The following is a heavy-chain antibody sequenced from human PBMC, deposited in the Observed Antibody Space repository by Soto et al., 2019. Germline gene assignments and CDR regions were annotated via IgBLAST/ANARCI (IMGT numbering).Heavy chain of an antibody. V-gene: IGHV2-5*02. CDR2: IYWDDDK. CDR1: GFSLSTSGVG. CDR3: AHSSPHAWGYDY. J-gene: IGHJ4*02. Sequence: QITLKESGPTLVKPTQTLTLTCTFSGFSLSTSGVGVGWIRQPPGKALEWLALIYWDDDKRYSPSLKSRLTITKETSKNPVGLTMTNMDPLDTATYYCAHSSPHAWGYDYWGQGTLVTVSS. D-gene: IGHD3-16*01.